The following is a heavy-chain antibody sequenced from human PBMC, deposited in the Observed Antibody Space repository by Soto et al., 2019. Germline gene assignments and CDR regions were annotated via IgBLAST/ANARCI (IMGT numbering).Heavy chain of an antibody. CDR2: THYSVGA. V-gene: IGHV4-59*08. Sequence: QVQLHESGPGLVKPSETLSLTCTVSGGSFSDYYWSWIRQPPGKGLEWVGYTHYSVGAIYSPSLRRPVIMSVDTSKKQISLRLNSVTAADTAVYYCASGRPSTDCSSGVCYPVAGYFYMDVWGKGTVVSVSS. CDR3: ASGRPSTDCSSGVCYPVAGYFYMDV. J-gene: IGHJ6*03. CDR1: GGSFSDYY. D-gene: IGHD2-8*01.